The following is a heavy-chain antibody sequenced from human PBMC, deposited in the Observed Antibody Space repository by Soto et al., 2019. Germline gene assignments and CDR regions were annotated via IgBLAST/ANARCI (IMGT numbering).Heavy chain of an antibody. CDR3: EEWGVGATQFDC. J-gene: IGHJ4*02. D-gene: IGHD1-26*01. CDR1: GGTFSSYT. V-gene: IGHV1-69*02. CDR2: IIPILGIA. Sequence: QVQLVQSGAEVKKPGSSVKVSCKASGGTFSSYTISWVRQAPGQGLEWMGRIIPILGIANYAQKFQGRVTITADKTTSTAYMELSSLRSEDTAVYYCEEWGVGATQFDCWGQGTLVTVSS.